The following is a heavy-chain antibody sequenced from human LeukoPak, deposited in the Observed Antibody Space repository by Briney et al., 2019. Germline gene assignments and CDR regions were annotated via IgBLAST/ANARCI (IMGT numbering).Heavy chain of an antibody. CDR1: GGSFSGYY. V-gene: IGHV4-34*01. J-gene: IGHJ5*02. CDR2: INHSGST. Sequence: PSETLSLTCAVYGGSFSGYYWSWIRQPPGKALEGIGEINHSGSTNYSPSLKSRVTISVDKSKNQFSLKLSSATAADTAVYYCARGFSRHVLYYNWFDPWGQGTLVTVSS. CDR3: ARGFSRHVLYYNWFDP. D-gene: IGHD3-10*01.